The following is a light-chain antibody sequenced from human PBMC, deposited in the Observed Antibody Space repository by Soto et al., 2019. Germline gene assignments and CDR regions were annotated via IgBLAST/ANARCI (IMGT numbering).Light chain of an antibody. Sequence: QSALTQPASVSGSPGQSITISCTGTSSDVGGYNYVSWYQQHPGKAPKLMIYDVSNRPSGVSNRFSGSKSGNTASLTISGLQAEDEADYYCGSYTSSSTYVVFGGGNKLTVL. CDR3: GSYTSSSTYVV. CDR2: DVS. CDR1: SSDVGGYNY. V-gene: IGLV2-14*01. J-gene: IGLJ2*01.